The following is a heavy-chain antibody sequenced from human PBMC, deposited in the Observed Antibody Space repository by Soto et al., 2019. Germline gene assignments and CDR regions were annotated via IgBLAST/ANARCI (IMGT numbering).Heavy chain of an antibody. Sequence: SEILSLTCTVSGGSFSPHYWSWIRQPPGKGLEWVGYIYYAGSTSYNPSLRGRVTISLETSKSQFSLRLSSVTAADTAVYDCARLGKYYQSLDLWGPGNLDTVSS. V-gene: IGHV4-59*08. CDR2: IYYAGST. D-gene: IGHD2-2*01. J-gene: IGHJ5*02. CDR3: ARLGKYYQSLDL. CDR1: GGSFSPHY.